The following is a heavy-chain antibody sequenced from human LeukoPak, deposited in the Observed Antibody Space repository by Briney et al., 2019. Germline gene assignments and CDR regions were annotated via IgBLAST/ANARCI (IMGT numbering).Heavy chain of an antibody. CDR2: ISGSGGST. Sequence: GGSLRLSCAASGFTFSSYAMSWVRQAPGKGLEWVSAISGSGGSTYYADSVKGRFTISRDNPKNTLYLQMNSLRAEDTAVYYCAKDGVATIVHFDYWGQGTLVTVSS. D-gene: IGHD5-24*01. CDR3: AKDGVATIVHFDY. V-gene: IGHV3-23*01. CDR1: GFTFSSYA. J-gene: IGHJ4*02.